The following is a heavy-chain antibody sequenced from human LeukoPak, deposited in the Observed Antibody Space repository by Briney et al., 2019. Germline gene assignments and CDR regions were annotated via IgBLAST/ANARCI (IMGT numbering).Heavy chain of an antibody. V-gene: IGHV4-34*01. CDR3: ARGLPYSSGWYGY. CDR2: INHSGST. Sequence: SETLSLTCAAYGGSFSGYYWSWIRQPPGKGLEWIGAINHSGSTNYHPSLKSRVTISADPSKNQFSLKLSSVTAADTAVYYCARGLPYSSGWYGYWGQGTLVTVSS. D-gene: IGHD6-19*01. J-gene: IGHJ4*02. CDR1: GGSFSGYY.